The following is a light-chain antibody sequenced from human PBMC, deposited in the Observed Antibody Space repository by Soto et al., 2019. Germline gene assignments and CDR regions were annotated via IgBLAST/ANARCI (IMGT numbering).Light chain of an antibody. CDR2: LGS. V-gene: IGKV2-28*01. CDR1: QSLLHSNGYNY. Sequence: DIVMTQSPLSLPVTPGEPASISCRSSQSLLHSNGYNYLDWYLQKPGQSPQLLIYLGSNRASGVPDRFSGSGSGTDFTLKISRVEAEYVGVYYCMEALQTRTFGQGTKVGIK. CDR3: MEALQTRT. J-gene: IGKJ1*01.